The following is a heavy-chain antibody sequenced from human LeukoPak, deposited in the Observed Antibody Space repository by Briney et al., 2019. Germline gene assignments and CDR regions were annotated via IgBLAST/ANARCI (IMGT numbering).Heavy chain of an antibody. D-gene: IGHD3-3*01. CDR3: ARVGGITIFGGASITPNYYMDV. CDR2: INHSGTT. CDR1: GSSFSNGYF. V-gene: IGHV4-38-2*01. Sequence: SETLSLTCAVSGSSFSNGYFWGWIRPPPGKGLEWIGSINHSGTTHYNPSLKSRVTMSVDTSKNQLSLNVTSVTAADTAVYFCARVGGITIFGGASITPNYYMDVWGKGTTVIVSS. J-gene: IGHJ6*03.